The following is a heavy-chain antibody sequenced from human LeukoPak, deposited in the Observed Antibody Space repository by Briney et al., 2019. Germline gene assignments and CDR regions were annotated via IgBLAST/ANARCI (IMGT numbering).Heavy chain of an antibody. CDR3: AKVRYASAWYLFDH. Sequence: QPGGSLRLSCAASGFTFRTSGMSWVRQAPGKGLEWVSSLGSTGSTYYIDSVKGRFSISSDYSQNTLYLEMNSLRAEDTATYFCAKVRYASAWYLFDHWGRGTLVAVSS. J-gene: IGHJ4*02. CDR1: GFTFRTSG. D-gene: IGHD6-13*01. V-gene: IGHV3-23*01. CDR2: LGSTGST.